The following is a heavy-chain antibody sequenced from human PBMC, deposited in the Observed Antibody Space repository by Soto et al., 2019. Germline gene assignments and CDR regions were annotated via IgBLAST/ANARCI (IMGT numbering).Heavy chain of an antibody. V-gene: IGHV1-69*13. CDR1: GGTFSSYA. Sequence: ASVKVSCKASGGTFSSYAISWVRQAPGQGLEWMGGIIPIFGTANYAQKFQGRVTITADESTSTAYMELSSLRSEDTAVYYCARVRTHDSSGYYPDLGAFDIWGQGTMVTVSS. J-gene: IGHJ3*02. CDR3: ARVRTHDSSGYYPDLGAFDI. D-gene: IGHD3-22*01. CDR2: IIPIFGTA.